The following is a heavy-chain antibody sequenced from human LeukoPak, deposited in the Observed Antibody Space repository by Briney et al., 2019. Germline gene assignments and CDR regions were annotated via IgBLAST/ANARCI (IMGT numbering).Heavy chain of an antibody. CDR2: IIPILGIA. J-gene: IGHJ3*02. Sequence: SVKVSCKASGGTFSSYAISWVRQAPGQGLEWMGRIIPILGIANYAQKFQGRVTITADKSTSTAYMELSSLRSEDTAVYYCARGPSIAAAAHSDIWGQGTMVTVSS. D-gene: IGHD6-13*01. CDR1: GGTFSSYA. V-gene: IGHV1-69*04. CDR3: ARGPSIAAAAHSDI.